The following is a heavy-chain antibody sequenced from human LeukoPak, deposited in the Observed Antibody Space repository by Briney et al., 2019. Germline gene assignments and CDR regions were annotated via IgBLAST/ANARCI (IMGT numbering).Heavy chain of an antibody. D-gene: IGHD1-26*01. CDR1: GFTFSSYW. J-gene: IGHJ4*02. V-gene: IGHV3-74*01. CDR2: INNDGSGT. CDR3: AKEESIVGATIYFDY. Sequence: GGSLRLSCAASGFTFSSYWMHWVRQAPGKGPVWVSRINNDGSGTTYADSVKGRFTISRDDAKNTLYLQMSSLRAEDTAVYYCAKEESIVGATIYFDYWGQGTLVTVSS.